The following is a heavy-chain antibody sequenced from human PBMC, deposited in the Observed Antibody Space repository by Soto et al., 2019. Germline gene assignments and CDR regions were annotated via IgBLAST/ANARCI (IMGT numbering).Heavy chain of an antibody. Sequence: SETLSLTCTVSGGSISSSSYYWGWIRQPPGKGLEWIGSIYYSGSTYYNPSLKSRVTISVDTSKNQFSLKLSSVTAADTAVYYCAKLGYSSGLFDYWGQGTLVTVSS. V-gene: IGHV4-39*01. CDR1: GGSISSSSYY. CDR2: IYYSGST. J-gene: IGHJ4*02. D-gene: IGHD6-19*01. CDR3: AKLGYSSGLFDY.